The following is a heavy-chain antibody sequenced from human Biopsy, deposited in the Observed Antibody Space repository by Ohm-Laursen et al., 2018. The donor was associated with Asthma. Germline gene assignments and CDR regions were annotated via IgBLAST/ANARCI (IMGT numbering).Heavy chain of an antibody. D-gene: IGHD4-17*01. CDR1: GAYIGTPDYH. CDR2: VFYSGTT. Sequence: SQTLSLTCPVSGAYIGTPDYHWSWIRQSPGKGLEWIGFVFYSGTTHYSRSLERRLYISIDTARNEFSMRLRSLTAADTAVYFCARVVSYGDIYFGIDVWGPGTTVSVS. CDR3: ARVVSYGDIYFGIDV. J-gene: IGHJ6*02. V-gene: IGHV4-30-4*01.